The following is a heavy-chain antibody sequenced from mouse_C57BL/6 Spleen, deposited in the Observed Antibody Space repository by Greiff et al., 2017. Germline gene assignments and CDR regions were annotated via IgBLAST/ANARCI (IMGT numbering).Heavy chain of an antibody. CDR1: GFTFSSYA. D-gene: IGHD1-1*01. J-gene: IGHJ4*01. CDR2: ISSGGDYI. V-gene: IGHV5-9-1*02. CDR3: TRGPHYYGSSYDAMDY. Sequence: EVHLVESGEGLVKPGGSLKLSCAASGFTFSSYAMSWVRQTPEKRLEWVAYISSGGDYIYYADTVKGRFTISRDNARNTLYLQMSSLKSEDTAMYYCTRGPHYYGSSYDAMDYWGQGTSVTVSS.